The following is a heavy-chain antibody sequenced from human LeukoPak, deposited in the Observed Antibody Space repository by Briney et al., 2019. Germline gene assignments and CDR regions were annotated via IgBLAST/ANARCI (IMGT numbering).Heavy chain of an antibody. V-gene: IGHV3-30*02. CDR1: GFTFSSYG. D-gene: IGHD3-22*01. J-gene: IGHJ4*02. Sequence: PGGSLRLSCAASGFTFSSYGMHWVRQAPGKGLEWVAFIRYDGSNKYYVDSVKGRFTISRDNSKNTLYLQMNSLRAEDTAVCYCAKDLWSHSSGYFDYWGQRTLVTVSS. CDR3: AKDLWSHSSGYFDY. CDR2: IRYDGSNK.